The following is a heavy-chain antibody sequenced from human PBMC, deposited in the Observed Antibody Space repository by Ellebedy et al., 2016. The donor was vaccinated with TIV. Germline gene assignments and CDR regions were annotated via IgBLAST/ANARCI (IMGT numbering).Heavy chain of an antibody. CDR1: LGTFSSYV. D-gene: IGHD6-13*01. Sequence: ASVKVSRXATLGTFSSYVISWVRQAPGQGLEWMGCIHPNSSGTNYAQKFQGRITMNRDTSISTAYMELSRLRSDDTAVYYYARDQSIAAAGTDFDYWGQGTLVTVSS. J-gene: IGHJ4*02. CDR3: ARDQSIAAAGTDFDY. V-gene: IGHV1-2*02. CDR2: IHPNSSGT.